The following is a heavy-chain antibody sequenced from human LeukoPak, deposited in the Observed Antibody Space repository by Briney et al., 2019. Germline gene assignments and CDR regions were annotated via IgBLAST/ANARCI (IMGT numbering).Heavy chain of an antibody. CDR2: ISSSSSYI. J-gene: IGHJ4*02. CDR3: ARISSYYYDSSGHLDY. CDR1: GFTFSSYS. D-gene: IGHD3-22*01. Sequence: GGSLRLSCAASGFTFSSYSMNWVRQAPGKGLEWVSSISSSSSYIYYADSVKGRFTISRDNAKNSLYLQMNSLRAEDTAVYYCARISSYYYDSSGHLDYWGQGTLVTVSS. V-gene: IGHV3-21*01.